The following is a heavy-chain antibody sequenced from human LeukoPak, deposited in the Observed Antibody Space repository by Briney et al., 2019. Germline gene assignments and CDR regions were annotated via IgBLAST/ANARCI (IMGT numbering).Heavy chain of an antibody. CDR1: GGSISSYY. CDR2: IYYSGSA. D-gene: IGHD6-13*01. V-gene: IGHV4-39*02. CDR3: ARDHSSSWMGYYYGMDV. J-gene: IGHJ6*02. Sequence: PSETLSLTCTVSGGSISSYYWSWIRQPPGKGLEWIGSIYYSGSAYYNPSLKSRVTISVDTSKNQFSLRLSSVTAADTAVYYCARDHSSSWMGYYYGMDVWGQGTTVTVS.